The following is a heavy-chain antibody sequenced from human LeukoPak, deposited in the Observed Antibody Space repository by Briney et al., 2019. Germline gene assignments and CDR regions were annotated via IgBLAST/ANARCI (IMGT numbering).Heavy chain of an antibody. CDR3: ARDVHGDYGSGWFDP. D-gene: IGHD4-17*01. V-gene: IGHV1-69*05. J-gene: IGHJ5*02. CDR1: GGTFNNSA. CDR2: IMPLFGTA. Sequence: SVKVSCKTSGGTFNNSAISWVRQAPGQGLEWLGGIMPLFGTAGYAQKFQGRVTITKDESTRTVYLELTSLTSDDTAVYYCARDVHGDYGSGWFDPWGQGTLVSASS.